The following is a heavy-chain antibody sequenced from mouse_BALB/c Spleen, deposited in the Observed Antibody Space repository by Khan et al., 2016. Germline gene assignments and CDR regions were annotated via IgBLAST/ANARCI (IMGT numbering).Heavy chain of an antibody. CDR3: ASYSNGSSSIY. CDR1: GYSITSGYN. J-gene: IGHJ2*01. V-gene: IGHV3-1*02. Sequence: EVQLQESGPDLVKPSQSLSFTCTVTGYSITSGYNWHWIRQFPGNKLEWMGYIYYSGDTNYNPSLKSRISITRDTSKNQFFLQLSSVTTEDTVTYYCASYSNGSSSIYWGQGTTLTVSS. CDR2: IYYSGDT. D-gene: IGHD1-1*01.